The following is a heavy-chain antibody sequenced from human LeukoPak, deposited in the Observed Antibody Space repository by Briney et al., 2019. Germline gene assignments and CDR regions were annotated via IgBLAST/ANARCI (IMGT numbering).Heavy chain of an antibody. CDR1: GFTFSSYW. Sequence: GGSLRLSCAASGFTFSSYWMHWVRQTPGKGLVWVSRINTDGSSTTYADSVKGRFTISRDNAKSTLFLQMNNLRAEDTAVYYSARGPQPSYGSASYYNGLFDYWGQGTLVTVSS. V-gene: IGHV3-74*01. CDR3: ARGPQPSYGSASYYNGLFDY. J-gene: IGHJ4*02. CDR2: INTDGSST. D-gene: IGHD3-10*01.